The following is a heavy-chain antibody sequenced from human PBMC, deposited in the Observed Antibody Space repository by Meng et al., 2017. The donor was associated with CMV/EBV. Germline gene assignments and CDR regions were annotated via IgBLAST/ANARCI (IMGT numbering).Heavy chain of an antibody. CDR1: GFTVSSNY. V-gene: IGHV3-53*01. D-gene: IGHD1-26*01. CDR3: ARSRTPRGKGAEMDV. CDR2: IYSGGST. Sequence: GESLKISCAASGFTVSSNYMSWVRQAPGKGLEWVSVIYSGGSTYYADSVKGRFTTSRDNSKNTLYLQMNSLRAEDTAVYYCARSRTPRGKGAEMDVWGQGTTVTVSS. J-gene: IGHJ6*02.